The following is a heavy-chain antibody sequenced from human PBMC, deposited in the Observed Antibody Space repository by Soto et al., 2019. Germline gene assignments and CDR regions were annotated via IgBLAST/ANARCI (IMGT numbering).Heavy chain of an antibody. J-gene: IGHJ4*02. CDR3: GRHRRETGTYAQPLDY. CDR2: TSYGGFS. Sequence: KTSETLSLTCTVSGGSISSNNYYWAWIRQPPGKGLEWIGSTSYGGFSYQNPSLKSRVTISIDTSKSHLSLKLTSVTATDTAVYYCGRHRRETGTYAQPLDYWGQGSLVTVSS. D-gene: IGHD1-1*01. CDR1: GGSISSNNYY. V-gene: IGHV4-39*01.